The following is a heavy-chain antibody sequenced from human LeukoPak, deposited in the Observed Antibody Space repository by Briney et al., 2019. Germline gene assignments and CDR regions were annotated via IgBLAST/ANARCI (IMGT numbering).Heavy chain of an antibody. CDR1: GGSFSGYY. Sequence: PSETLSLTCAVYGGSFSGYYWSWIRQPPGKGLEWIGEINHSGRTNYNPSPKSRVTISVDTSKNQFSLKLSSVTAADTAVYYCARDEYYYDSSGYYQVMFDPWGQGTLVTVSS. CDR2: INHSGRT. D-gene: IGHD3-22*01. V-gene: IGHV4-34*01. J-gene: IGHJ5*02. CDR3: ARDEYYYDSSGYYQVMFDP.